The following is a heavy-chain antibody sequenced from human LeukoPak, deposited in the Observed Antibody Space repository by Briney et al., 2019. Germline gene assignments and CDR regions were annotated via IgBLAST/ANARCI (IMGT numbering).Heavy chain of an antibody. J-gene: IGHJ4*02. V-gene: IGHV4-59*01. CDR2: CYYSGST. Sequence: SETLSLTCTVPGGRISREYWSSIPQHPGKGVEWIGSCYYSGSTNYNPSLKSRVTISVDTSKNQFSLKLSSVTAADTAVYYCARGVIAAAVTVFDYWGQGTLVTVSS. D-gene: IGHD6-13*01. CDR1: GGRISREY. CDR3: ARGVIAAAVTVFDY.